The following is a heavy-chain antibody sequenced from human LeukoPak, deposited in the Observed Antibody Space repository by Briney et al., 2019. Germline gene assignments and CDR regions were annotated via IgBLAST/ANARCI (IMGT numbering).Heavy chain of an antibody. Sequence: PGGSLRLSCAASGFTFSSYAISWVRQAPGKGLEWVSAISGSGGSTYYADSVKGRFTISRDNSKNTLYLQTNSLRAEYTAVYYCANDILTGSYYFDYWGQGTLVTVSS. D-gene: IGHD3-9*01. CDR3: ANDILTGSYYFDY. CDR2: ISGSGGST. V-gene: IGHV3-23*01. CDR1: GFTFSSYA. J-gene: IGHJ4*02.